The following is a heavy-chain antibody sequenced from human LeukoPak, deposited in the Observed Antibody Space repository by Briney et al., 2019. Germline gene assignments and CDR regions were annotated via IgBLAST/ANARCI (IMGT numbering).Heavy chain of an antibody. D-gene: IGHD3-10*01. Sequence: GGSLRLSCAASGFTFSGSAMHWVRQASGKGLEWVGRIRSEANNYATTYAASVKGRFTISRDDSKNTAFLQMNSLKTEDTAVYYCTIWFGEPLRDYWGQGTLVTVSS. V-gene: IGHV3-73*01. CDR3: TIWFGEPLRDY. J-gene: IGHJ4*02. CDR2: IRSEANNYAT. CDR1: GFTFSGSA.